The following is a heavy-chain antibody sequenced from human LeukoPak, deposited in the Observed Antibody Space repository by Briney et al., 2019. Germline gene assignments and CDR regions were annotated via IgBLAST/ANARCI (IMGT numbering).Heavy chain of an antibody. D-gene: IGHD6-19*01. CDR1: GGSISSGSYY. Sequence: PSQTLSLTCTVSGGSISSGSYYWSWIRQPAGKGLEWIGRIYTSGSTNYNPSLKSRVTVSVDTSKNQFSLKLSSVTAADTAVYYCARESSSGWFFDYWGQGTLVTVSS. CDR3: ARESSSGWFFDY. J-gene: IGHJ4*02. V-gene: IGHV4-61*02. CDR2: IYTSGST.